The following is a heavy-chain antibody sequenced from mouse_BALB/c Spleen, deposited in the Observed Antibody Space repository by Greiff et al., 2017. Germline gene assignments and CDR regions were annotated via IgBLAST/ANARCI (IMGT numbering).Heavy chain of an antibody. J-gene: IGHJ3*01. D-gene: IGHD2-1*01. V-gene: IGHV5-6-5*01. CDR2: ISSGGST. CDR3: ARGLGNYVAY. CDR1: GFTFSSYA. Sequence: EVMLVESGGGLVKPGGSLKLSCAASGFTFSSYAMSWVRQTPEKRLEWVASISSGGSTYYPDSVKGRFTISRDNARNILYLQMSSLRSEDTAMYYCARGLGNYVAYWGQGTLVTVSA.